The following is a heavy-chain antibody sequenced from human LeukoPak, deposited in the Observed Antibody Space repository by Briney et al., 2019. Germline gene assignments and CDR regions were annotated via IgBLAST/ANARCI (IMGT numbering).Heavy chain of an antibody. D-gene: IGHD3-10*01. CDR3: ARPHNYYGSGSYEARYYYMDV. J-gene: IGHJ6*03. Sequence: ASVKVSCKASGGTFSSYAISWVRQAPGQGLEWMGWINPNSGGTNYAQKFQGRVTMTRDTSISTAYMELSRLRSDDTAVYYCARPHNYYGSGSYEARYYYMDVWGKGTTVTVSS. V-gene: IGHV1-2*02. CDR1: GGTFSSYA. CDR2: INPNSGGT.